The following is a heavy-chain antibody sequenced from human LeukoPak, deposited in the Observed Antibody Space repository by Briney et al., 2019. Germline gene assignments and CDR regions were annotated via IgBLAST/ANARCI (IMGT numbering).Heavy chain of an antibody. J-gene: IGHJ4*02. CDR2: IIPIFGTA. CDR1: GGTLSSYA. Sequence: SVKVSCKASGGTLSSYAISWVRQAPGQGLEWMGRIIPIFGTANYAQKFQGRVTITTDESTSTAYMELSSLRSEDTAVYYCASSLGKGYSYGYFDYWGQGTLVTVSS. V-gene: IGHV1-69*05. CDR3: ASSLGKGYSYGYFDY. D-gene: IGHD5-18*01.